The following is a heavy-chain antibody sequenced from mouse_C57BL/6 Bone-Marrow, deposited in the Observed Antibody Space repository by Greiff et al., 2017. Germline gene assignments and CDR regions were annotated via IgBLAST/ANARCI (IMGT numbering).Heavy chain of an antibody. CDR3: ARWYYGSRYAMDY. Sequence: QVQLKQSGAELARPGASVKLSCKASGYTFTSYGISWVKQRTGQGLEWIGEIYPRSGNTYYNEKFKGKATLTADKSSSTAYLELRSLTSEDSAVYFCARWYYGSRYAMDYWGQGTSVTVSS. J-gene: IGHJ4*01. CDR2: IYPRSGNT. V-gene: IGHV1-81*01. D-gene: IGHD1-1*01. CDR1: GYTFTSYG.